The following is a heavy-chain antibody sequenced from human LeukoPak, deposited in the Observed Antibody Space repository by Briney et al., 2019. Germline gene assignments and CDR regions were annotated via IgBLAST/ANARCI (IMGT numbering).Heavy chain of an antibody. Sequence: GGSLRLSCVASGFTFGKYWMSWVRQAPGKGLEWVANIKLDGSEKNYVDSVKGRFTISRDNSKNTLYLHMNSLRAEDTAMYYCAKKRDAFDIWGQGTVVAVSS. D-gene: IGHD5-24*01. CDR3: AKKRDAFDI. CDR1: GFTFGKYW. V-gene: IGHV3-7*03. J-gene: IGHJ3*02. CDR2: IKLDGSEK.